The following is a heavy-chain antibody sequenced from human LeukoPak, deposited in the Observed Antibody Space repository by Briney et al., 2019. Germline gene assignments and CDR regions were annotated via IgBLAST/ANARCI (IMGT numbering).Heavy chain of an antibody. Sequence: ASVKVSCKASGYTFTSYYMHWVRQAPGQGLEWMGIINPSGGSTSYAQKFQGRATMTRDTSTSTVYMELSSLGSEDTAVYYCASLGGGYGDYGPYYFDYWGQGTLVTVSS. V-gene: IGHV1-46*01. D-gene: IGHD4-17*01. CDR3: ASLGGGYGDYGPYYFDY. J-gene: IGHJ4*02. CDR2: INPSGGST. CDR1: GYTFTSYY.